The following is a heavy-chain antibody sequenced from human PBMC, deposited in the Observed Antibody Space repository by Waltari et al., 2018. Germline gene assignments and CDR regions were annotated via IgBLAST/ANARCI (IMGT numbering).Heavy chain of an antibody. D-gene: IGHD3-22*01. CDR3: ARDGTADYYDSSGYSRSDY. Sequence: QVQLVQSGAEMKKPGASVKVSCKASGYTFTGYYMHWVRQAPGQGLEWRARSNPNSGCANYAQKFQGRDTVPRDTAISTAYMELSRLRADVTAGDYCARDGTADYYDSSGYSRSDYWGQGTLVTVSS. CDR2: SNPNSGCA. CDR1: GYTFTGYY. J-gene: IGHJ4*02. V-gene: IGHV1-2*06.